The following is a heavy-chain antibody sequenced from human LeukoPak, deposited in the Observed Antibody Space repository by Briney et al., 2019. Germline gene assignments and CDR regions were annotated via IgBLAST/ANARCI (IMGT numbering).Heavy chain of an antibody. CDR2: ISSSGSTI. V-gene: IGHV3-48*03. CDR1: GFTFSSYE. CDR3: ARAYCSGGSCYFRWFDP. Sequence: GGSLRLSCAASGFTFSSYEMNWVRQAPGKGLEWVSYISSSGSTIYYADSVKGRFTISRDNAKNSLYLQMNSLRAEDTAVYYCARAYCSGGSCYFRWFDPWAREPWSPSPQ. D-gene: IGHD2-15*01. J-gene: IGHJ5*02.